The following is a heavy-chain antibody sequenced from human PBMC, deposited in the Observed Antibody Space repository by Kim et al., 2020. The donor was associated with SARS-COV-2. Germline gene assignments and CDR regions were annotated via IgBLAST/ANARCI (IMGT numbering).Heavy chain of an antibody. Sequence: GGSLRLSCTASGFTFGDYIMSWFRQAPGKGLEWVGFIRSKAYGGTTEYAASVKGRFTISRDDFKSVAYLQMNSLKTEDTAVYYCTRGSSYYQSRGFDYWGQGTLVTVSS. CDR3: TRGSSYYQSRGFDY. CDR2: IRSKAYGGTT. J-gene: IGHJ4*02. D-gene: IGHD3-22*01. CDR1: GFTFGDYI. V-gene: IGHV3-49*03.